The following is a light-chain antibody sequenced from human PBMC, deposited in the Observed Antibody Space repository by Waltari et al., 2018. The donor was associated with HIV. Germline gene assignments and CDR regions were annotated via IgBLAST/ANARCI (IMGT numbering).Light chain of an antibody. CDR2: GSS. V-gene: IGKV3-11*01. CDR3: QQRRNWPGT. CDR1: QNVSNN. Sequence: EVVLTQSPVTLPLSVGQGGVLSCRASQNVSNNLAWYQQKPGRAPRLLIYGSSHRATGVPARFSGSGSGTDFTLTISRMESEDFAIFYCQQRRNWPGTFGQGTRVDI. J-gene: IGKJ1*01.